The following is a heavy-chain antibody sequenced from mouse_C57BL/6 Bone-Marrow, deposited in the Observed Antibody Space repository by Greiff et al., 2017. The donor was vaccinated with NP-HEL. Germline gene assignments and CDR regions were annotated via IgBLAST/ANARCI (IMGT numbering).Heavy chain of an antibody. J-gene: IGHJ2*01. V-gene: IGHV1-55*01. D-gene: IGHD1-1*01. CDR1: GYTFTSYW. CDR2: IYPGSGST. Sequence: QVQLQQPGAELVKPGASVKLSCKASGYTFTSYWITWVKQRPGQGLEWIGDIYPGSGSTNYNEKFKSKATLTVDTSYSTAYMQLSSLTAEDSAVYYCARGITTVYFDYWGQGTTLTVSS. CDR3: ARGITTVYFDY.